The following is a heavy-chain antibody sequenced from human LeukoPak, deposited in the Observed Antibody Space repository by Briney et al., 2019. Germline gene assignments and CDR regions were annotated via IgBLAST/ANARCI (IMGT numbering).Heavy chain of an antibody. CDR2: ISYDGSNK. J-gene: IGHJ6*02. CDR1: GFTFSSYS. CDR3: AREKTTVTALTMSTSPMDV. D-gene: IGHD4-17*01. V-gene: IGHV3-30*03. Sequence: GGSLRLSCAASGFTFSSYSMNWVRQAPGKGLEWVAVISYDGSNKYYADSVKGRFTISRDNSKNTLYLQMNSLRAEDTAVYYCAREKTTVTALTMSTSPMDVWGQGTTVTVSS.